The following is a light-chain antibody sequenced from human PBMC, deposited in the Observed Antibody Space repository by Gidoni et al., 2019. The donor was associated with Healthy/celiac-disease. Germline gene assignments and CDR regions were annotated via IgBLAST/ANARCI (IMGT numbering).Light chain of an antibody. CDR1: QSVSSN. V-gene: IGKV3-15*01. CDR2: GAS. CDR3: QQYNNWSPVT. Sequence: ELVVKQSPATLSVSPGERATLSCRASQSVSSNLAWYQQKPGQTPRLLIYGASTRATGIPARFSGSGSGTEFTLTISSLQSEDFAVYYCQQYNNWSPVTFGGGTKVEIK. J-gene: IGKJ4*01.